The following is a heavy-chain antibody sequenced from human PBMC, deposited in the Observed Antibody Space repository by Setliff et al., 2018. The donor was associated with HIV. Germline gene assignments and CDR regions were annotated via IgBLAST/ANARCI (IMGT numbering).Heavy chain of an antibody. CDR1: GDTFSNSA. D-gene: IGHD2-8*01. CDR3: ASGSGYCRNGVCYIGVHKNPDKYYFDY. Sequence: SVKVSCKASGDTFSNSALTWVRQAPGKGLEWMGGSIPLFGTVTYAQRFQGRVTITTDELMTTAYMELTSLRSEDTAVYYCASGSGYCRNGVCYIGVHKNPDKYYFDYWGQGTVVTV. V-gene: IGHV1-69*05. J-gene: IGHJ4*02. CDR2: SIPLFGTV.